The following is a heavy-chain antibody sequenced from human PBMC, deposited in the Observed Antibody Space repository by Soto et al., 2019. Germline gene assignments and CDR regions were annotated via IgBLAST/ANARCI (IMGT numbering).Heavy chain of an antibody. CDR1: GDSRIYSY. CDR2: IYYSGST. CDR3: ARTVLGPDILADQFVDYYYYMDV. J-gene: IGHJ6*03. D-gene: IGHD3-9*01. V-gene: IGHV4-59*08. Sequence: PSEILPLTCTVSGDSRIYSYWSWIRLLTGKGLEWVGYIYYSGSTSYNPSLRRRVIMSVDTSKRQFSLQLKSVTAADTAIYYCARTVLGPDILADQFVDYYYYMDVWGQGTTVTVSS.